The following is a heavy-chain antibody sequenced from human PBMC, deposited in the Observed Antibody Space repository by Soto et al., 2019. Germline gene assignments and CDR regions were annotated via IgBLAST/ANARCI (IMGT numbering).Heavy chain of an antibody. J-gene: IGHJ6*02. CDR2: ISSSSSYI. Sequence: VGSLRLSCAAPGFTFSSYSMNWVRQAPGKGLEWVSSISSSSSYIYYADSVKGRFTISRDNAKNSLYLQMNSLRAEDTAVYYCARGFIRFLEWSYGMDVWGQGTTVTVSS. CDR1: GFTFSSYS. V-gene: IGHV3-21*01. CDR3: ARGFIRFLEWSYGMDV. D-gene: IGHD3-3*01.